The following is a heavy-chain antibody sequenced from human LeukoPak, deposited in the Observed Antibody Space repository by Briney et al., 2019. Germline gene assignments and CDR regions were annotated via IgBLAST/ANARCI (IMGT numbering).Heavy chain of an antibody. Sequence: SVKVSFKASGGTFSRYAISWVRQAPGQGLEWMGGIIPIFGTANYAQKFQGRVTITAAESTSTAYMEVSSLRSEDTAVYYCARAYSGYDFFDYWGQGILVTVSS. CDR1: GGTFSRYA. J-gene: IGHJ4*02. D-gene: IGHD5-12*01. CDR2: IIPIFGTA. CDR3: ARAYSGYDFFDY. V-gene: IGHV1-69*13.